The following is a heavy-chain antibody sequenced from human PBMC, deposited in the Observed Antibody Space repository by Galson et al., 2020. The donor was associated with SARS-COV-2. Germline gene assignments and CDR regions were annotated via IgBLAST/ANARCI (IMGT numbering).Heavy chain of an antibody. CDR3: ARRGRWLHTFDY. J-gene: IGHJ4*02. V-gene: IGHV3-53*01. D-gene: IGHD1-26*01. Sequence: GGSLRLSCAASGFTVSSNYMSWVRQAPGKGLEWVSVIYSGGSTYYADSVKGRFTISRDNSKNTLYLQMNSLRAEDTAVYYCARRGRWLHTFDYWGQGTLVTVSS. CDR1: GFTVSSNY. CDR2: IYSGGST.